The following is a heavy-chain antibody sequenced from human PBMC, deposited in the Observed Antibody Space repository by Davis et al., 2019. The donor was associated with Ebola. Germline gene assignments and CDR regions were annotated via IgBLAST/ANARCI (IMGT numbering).Heavy chain of an antibody. D-gene: IGHD2-21*01. V-gene: IGHV3-15*01. J-gene: IGHJ6*03. Sequence: GESLKISCAASGFTFTNAWMNWVRQAPGKGLEWAARVKSARDGGTKDYAAPVKGRFTISRDDSKSMLNLQMNSLRTEDTAVYFCTTLDIVVVNYSSYMDVWGTGTTVTVSS. CDR2: VKSARDGGTK. CDR3: TTLDIVVVNYSSYMDV. CDR1: GFTFTNAW.